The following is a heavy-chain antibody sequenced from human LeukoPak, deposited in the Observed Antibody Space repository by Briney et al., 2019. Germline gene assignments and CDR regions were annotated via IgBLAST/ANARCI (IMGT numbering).Heavy chain of an antibody. CDR2: IRYDGSNK. CDR1: GFTFSSYG. Sequence: PGGSLRLSCAASGFTFSSYGMHWVRQAPGKGLEWVAFIRYDGSNKYYADSVKGRFTISRDNSKNTLYLQMNSLRAEDTAVYYCAKDLAAAGSEYFQHWGQGTLVTVSS. CDR3: AKDLAAAGSEYFQH. D-gene: IGHD6-13*01. V-gene: IGHV3-30*02. J-gene: IGHJ1*01.